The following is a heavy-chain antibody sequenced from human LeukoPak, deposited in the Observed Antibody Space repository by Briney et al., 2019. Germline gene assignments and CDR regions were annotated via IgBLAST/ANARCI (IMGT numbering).Heavy chain of an antibody. CDR3: AKAIGVRGYSYGRYFDY. CDR1: GFTFSSYG. J-gene: IGHJ4*02. Sequence: GGSLRLSCAASGFTFSSYGMHWVRQAPGKGLEWVAFIRYDGSNKYYADSVKGRFTISRDNSKNTLYLQMNSLRAEDTAVYYCAKAIGVRGYSYGRYFDYWGQGTLVTVSS. V-gene: IGHV3-30*02. CDR2: IRYDGSNK. D-gene: IGHD5-18*01.